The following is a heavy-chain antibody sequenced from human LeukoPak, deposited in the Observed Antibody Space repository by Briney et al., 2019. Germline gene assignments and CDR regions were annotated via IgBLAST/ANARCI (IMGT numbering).Heavy chain of an antibody. D-gene: IGHD6-13*01. CDR2: ISSGSATI. J-gene: IGHJ4*02. CDR1: GFTFSDYS. Sequence: SGGSLRLSCAASGFTFSDYSMNWVRQAPGKGLEWVSYISSGSATIYYADSVKGRFTISRDNAKNSLYLQMNSLRVEDTAVYYRARERGYSSSCYTFWGQGTLVTVSS. CDR3: ARERGYSSSCYTF. V-gene: IGHV3-48*01.